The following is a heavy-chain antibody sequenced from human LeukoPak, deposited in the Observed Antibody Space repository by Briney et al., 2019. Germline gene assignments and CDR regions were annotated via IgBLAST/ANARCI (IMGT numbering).Heavy chain of an antibody. D-gene: IGHD2-2*01. CDR2: TSYDGSNK. CDR3: ARDHIVVVPRYYYYGMDV. Sequence: GGSLRLSCAASGFTFSSYAMHWVRQAPGKGLEWVAVTSYDGSNKYYADSVKGRFTISRDNSKNTLYLQMNSLRAEDTAVYYCARDHIVVVPRYYYYGMDVWGQGTTVTVSS. CDR1: GFTFSSYA. V-gene: IGHV3-30*04. J-gene: IGHJ6*02.